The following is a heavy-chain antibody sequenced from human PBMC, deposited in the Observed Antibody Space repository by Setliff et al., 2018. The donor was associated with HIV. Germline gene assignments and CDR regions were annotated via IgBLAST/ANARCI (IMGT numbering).Heavy chain of an antibody. Sequence: GGSLRLSCAASGFTFSSYSMNWVRQAPGKGLEWVSYISSSRSTIYYADSVKGRFTISRDDSKNTLYLQMNSLKTEDTAVYYCTTGTRLVDWGQGALVTVSS. CDR2: ISSSRSTI. CDR1: GFTFSSYS. CDR3: TTGTRLVD. J-gene: IGHJ4*02. V-gene: IGHV3-48*01. D-gene: IGHD2-21*01.